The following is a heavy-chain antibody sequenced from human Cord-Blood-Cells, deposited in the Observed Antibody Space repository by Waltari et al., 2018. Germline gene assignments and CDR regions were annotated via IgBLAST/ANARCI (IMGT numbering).Heavy chain of an antibody. D-gene: IGHD6-19*01. CDR1: GFTFSSSW. CDR3: AREGVIAVAYDAFDI. J-gene: IGHJ3*02. CDR2: INSDGSST. Sequence: EVQLVESGGGLVQPGGSLRLSCAASGFTFSSSWMHWVRPAPGKGLAWVSRINSDGSSTSYADSVKGRFTISRDNAKNTLYLQMNSLRAEDTAVYYCAREGVIAVAYDAFDIWGQGTMVTVSS. V-gene: IGHV3-74*01.